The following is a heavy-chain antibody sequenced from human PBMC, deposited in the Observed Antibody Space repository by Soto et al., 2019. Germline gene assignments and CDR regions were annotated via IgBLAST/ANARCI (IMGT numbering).Heavy chain of an antibody. V-gene: IGHV4-30-4*01. CDR3: VRDSPIGSVFSGHDDIDS. CDR1: GASITSDDYY. D-gene: IGHD5-12*01. J-gene: IGHJ4*02. Sequence: ASETLSLTCTVSGASITSDDYYWSWIRQPPGKGLEYIAYIYHRGITYYNPSLQSRVTISLDTSKNQFSLNLTSVTAADTAVYYCVRDSPIGSVFSGHDDIDSWGQGTLVTVSS. CDR2: IYHRGIT.